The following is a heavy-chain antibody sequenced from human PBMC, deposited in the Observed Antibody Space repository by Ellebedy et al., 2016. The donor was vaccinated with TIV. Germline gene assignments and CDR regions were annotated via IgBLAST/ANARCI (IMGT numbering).Heavy chain of an antibody. J-gene: IGHJ4*02. CDR3: ARDQGHCSSTTCYFAYYFDY. Sequence: SETLSLTXAVSGDSITSGSYSWSWIRQPPGKGLEWIGYIYHSGSTHLNPSLKSRVTISVDTSKSQFSLQLNSVTPEDTAVYYCARDQGHCSSTTCYFAYYFDYWGQGTLVTVSS. V-gene: IGHV4-30-2*01. D-gene: IGHD2-2*01. CDR2: IYHSGST. CDR1: GDSITSGSYS.